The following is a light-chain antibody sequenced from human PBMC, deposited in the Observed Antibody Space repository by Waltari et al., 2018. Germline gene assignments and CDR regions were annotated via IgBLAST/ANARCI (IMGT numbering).Light chain of an antibody. Sequence: EIVLTQSPGTLSLSTGERATLACRASQSVSRYLAWYQQKPGQAPRLPIFGAPTRAAGIPDRFSGSGSGTDFSLTISRLEAEDFAVYYCQHHVRLPATFGQGTKVEIK. CDR1: QSVSRY. J-gene: IGKJ1*01. CDR2: GAP. V-gene: IGKV3-20*01. CDR3: QHHVRLPAT.